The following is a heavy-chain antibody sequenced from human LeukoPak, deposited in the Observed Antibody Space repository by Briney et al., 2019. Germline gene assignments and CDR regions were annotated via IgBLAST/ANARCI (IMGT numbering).Heavy chain of an antibody. CDR3: ATSLIPKPVDYYDSSANGPLAFDI. CDR2: IIPILGIA. J-gene: IGHJ3*02. CDR1: GGTFSSYA. Sequence: GASVKVSCKASGGTFSSYAISWVRQAPGQGLEWMGRIIPILGIANYAQKFQGRVTMTEDTSTDTAYMELSSLRSEDTAVYYCATSLIPKPVDYYDSSANGPLAFDIWGQGAMVTVSS. D-gene: IGHD3-22*01. V-gene: IGHV1-69*04.